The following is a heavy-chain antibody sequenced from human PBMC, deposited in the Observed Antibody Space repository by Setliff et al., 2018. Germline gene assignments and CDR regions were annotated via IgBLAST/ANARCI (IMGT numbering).Heavy chain of an antibody. D-gene: IGHD5-18*01. CDR3: ARVVGYSYGYYFDY. CDR1: GGSISSHY. J-gene: IGHJ4*02. V-gene: IGHV4-59*11. Sequence: SETLSLTCTVSGGSISSHYWSWIRQPPGKGLEYIGNIYYSGSTNYNPPLKSRVTISVDTSKNQFSLKLTSVTAADTAVYYCARVVGYSYGYYFDYWGQGTLVTVSS. CDR2: IYYSGST.